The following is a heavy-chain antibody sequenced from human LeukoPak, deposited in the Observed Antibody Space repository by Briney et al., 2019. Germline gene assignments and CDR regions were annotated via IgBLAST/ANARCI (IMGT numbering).Heavy chain of an antibody. CDR3: ARGYPSDSSGYYYFDY. D-gene: IGHD3-22*01. J-gene: IGHJ4*02. Sequence: GGSLRLSCAASGFTFSSYGMHWVRQAPGKGLEWVAFIRYDGSNKYYADSVKGRFTISRDNSKNTLYLQMNSLRAEDTAVYYCARGYPSDSSGYYYFDYWGQGTLVTVSS. CDR1: GFTFSSYG. CDR2: IRYDGSNK. V-gene: IGHV3-30*02.